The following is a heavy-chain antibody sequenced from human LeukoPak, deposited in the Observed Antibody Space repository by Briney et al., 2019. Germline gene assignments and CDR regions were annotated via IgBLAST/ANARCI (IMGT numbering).Heavy chain of an antibody. D-gene: IGHD3-22*01. V-gene: IGHV3-23*01. Sequence: GGSLRLSCAASGFTFSSYAMSWVRQAPGKGLEWVSTISGSGSSTYYADSVKGRFTISRDNSKNRLHLQLNSPRAEDTAVYYCAKAPPNDYDSSGYYSSFDYWGQGTLVTVSS. CDR1: GFTFSSYA. CDR3: AKAPPNDYDSSGYYSSFDY. J-gene: IGHJ4*02. CDR2: ISGSGSST.